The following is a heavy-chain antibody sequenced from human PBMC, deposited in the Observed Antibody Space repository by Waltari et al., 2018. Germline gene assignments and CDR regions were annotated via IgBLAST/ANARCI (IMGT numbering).Heavy chain of an antibody. V-gene: IGHV4-38-2*01. D-gene: IGHD6-6*01. CDR1: GYSISSGYY. J-gene: IGHJ4*02. CDR3: ARHLYSSSSFDY. Sequence: QVQLQESGPGLVKPSETLSLTCAVSGYSISSGYYWGWIRQPPGKGLEWIGSIYTSGGTYYNPSLKSRVTISVDPSKTQFSLKLSSVTAADTAVYYCARHLYSSSSFDYWGQGTLVTVSS. CDR2: IYTSGGT.